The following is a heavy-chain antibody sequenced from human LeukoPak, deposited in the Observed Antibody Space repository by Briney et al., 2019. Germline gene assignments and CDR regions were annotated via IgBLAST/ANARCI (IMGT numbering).Heavy chain of an antibody. D-gene: IGHD1-26*01. Sequence: GRSLRLSCAASGITFKNYGMHWVRQAPGKGLEGVAAISHDGSNKYYADSVKGRFTISRDNSKNTLYLQMNSLRAEDTAVYHCAIDLYSWTYSFCALDVWGQGTTVTVSS. V-gene: IGHV3-30*03. CDR2: ISHDGSNK. CDR1: GITFKNYG. J-gene: IGHJ6*02. CDR3: AIDLYSWTYSFCALDV.